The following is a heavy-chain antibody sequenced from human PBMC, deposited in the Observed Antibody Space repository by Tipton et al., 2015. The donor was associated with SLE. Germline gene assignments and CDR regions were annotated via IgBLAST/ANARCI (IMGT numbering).Heavy chain of an antibody. CDR2: IYHSGST. CDR3: ARLEDPFGIFGVPKGSSDP. D-gene: IGHD3-3*01. CDR1: GYSISSGYY. J-gene: IGHJ5*02. V-gene: IGHV4-38-2*01. Sequence: TLSLTCAVSGYSISSGYYWGWIRQPPGKGLEWIGSIYHSGSTYYNPSLGSRVTMSADTSKNQFSLKLTSVTAADTAVYYCARLEDPFGIFGVPKGSSDPWGQGTLITVSS.